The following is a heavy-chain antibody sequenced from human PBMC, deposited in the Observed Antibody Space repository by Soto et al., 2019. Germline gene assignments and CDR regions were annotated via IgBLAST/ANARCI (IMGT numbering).Heavy chain of an antibody. CDR2: ISGTGGNT. CDR3: VKAVYLLDFDY. V-gene: IGHV3-23*01. CDR1: GGTCSSYA. J-gene: IGHJ4*02. Sequence: GGSLRLSCAASGGTCSSYAMTWFRQAPGKGLGWVSTISGTGGNTYYADSVKGRFTISRDNSKNTVYLQMNSLRAEDTAVYYCVKAVYLLDFDYWGQGTLVTVSS. D-gene: IGHD1-20*01.